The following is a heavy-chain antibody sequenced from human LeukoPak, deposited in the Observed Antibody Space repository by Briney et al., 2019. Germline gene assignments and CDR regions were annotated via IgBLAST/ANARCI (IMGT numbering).Heavy chain of an antibody. CDR1: GFTFSSYA. CDR2: ISSNGGST. V-gene: IGHV3-64*01. D-gene: IGHD5-24*01. CDR3: ARKGDGDGRYDY. J-gene: IGHJ4*02. Sequence: GGSLRLSCAASGFTFSSYAMHWVRQAPGKGLEYVSAISSNGGSTHYTNSVKGRFTISRDNSKNTLYLQMGSLRAEDMAVYYFARKGDGDGRYDYWGQGTLVTVSS.